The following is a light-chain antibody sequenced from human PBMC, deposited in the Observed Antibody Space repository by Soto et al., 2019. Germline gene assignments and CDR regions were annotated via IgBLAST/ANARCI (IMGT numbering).Light chain of an antibody. CDR3: QQYNTYST. CDR1: QSIYTY. Sequence: IHMTHAPSSLSASVVYSVTITCRSSQSIYTYLNWYQQKPGKAPELLIYAASSLQSGVPLRFSASGSGTEFTLTISSLQPDDFATYYCQQYNTYSTFGQGTRLEI. V-gene: IGKV1-39*01. CDR2: AAS. J-gene: IGKJ5*01.